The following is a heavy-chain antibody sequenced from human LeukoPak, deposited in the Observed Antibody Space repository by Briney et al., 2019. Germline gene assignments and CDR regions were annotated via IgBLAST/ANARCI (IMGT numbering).Heavy chain of an antibody. D-gene: IGHD3-9*01. CDR2: IYYSGST. CDR3: ARTPLRYFDWLLSGAFDI. Sequence: SETLSLTCTVSGGSISSYYWSWIRQPPGKGLEWIGYIYYSGSTNYNPSLKSRVTVSVDTSKNQFSLKLSSVTAADTAVYYCARTPLRYFDWLLSGAFDIWGQGTMVTVSS. CDR1: GGSISSYY. J-gene: IGHJ3*02. V-gene: IGHV4-59*12.